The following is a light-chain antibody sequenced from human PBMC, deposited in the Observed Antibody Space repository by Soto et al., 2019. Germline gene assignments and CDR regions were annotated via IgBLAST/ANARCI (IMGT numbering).Light chain of an antibody. V-gene: IGLV2-14*01. CDR2: DVS. Sequence: QSALTQPASVSGSPGQSITISCTGTSSDVGGYNYVSWYQQHPGKAPKLMIYDVSNRPSGVSNRFSGSKSGNTASLTISGLQAEDAAHYYRSSYTSSSTLLFGGGTKLTVL. CDR1: SSDVGGYNY. J-gene: IGLJ2*01. CDR3: SSYTSSSTLL.